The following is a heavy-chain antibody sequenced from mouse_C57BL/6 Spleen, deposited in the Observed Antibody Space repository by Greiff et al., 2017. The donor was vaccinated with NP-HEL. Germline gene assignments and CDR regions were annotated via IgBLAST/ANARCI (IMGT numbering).Heavy chain of an antibody. CDR1: GYTFTDYE. CDR2: IDPETGGT. Sequence: VQLKESGAELVRPGASVTLSCKASGYTFTDYEMHWVKQTPVHGLEWIGAIDPETGGTAYNQKFKGKAILTADKSSSTAYMELRSLTSEDSAVYYCTRNWDVGYWGQGTTLTVSS. D-gene: IGHD4-1*01. V-gene: IGHV1-15*01. CDR3: TRNWDVGY. J-gene: IGHJ2*01.